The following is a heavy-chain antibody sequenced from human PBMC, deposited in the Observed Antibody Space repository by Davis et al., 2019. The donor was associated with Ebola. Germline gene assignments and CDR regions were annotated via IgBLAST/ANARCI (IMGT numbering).Heavy chain of an antibody. Sequence: GESLKISCAASGFTFSSYGMHWARQAPGKGLEWVAVISYDGSNKYYADSVKGRFTISRDNSKNTLYLQMNSLRAEDTAVYYCVSFAGDDQYYFDYWGQGTLVTVSS. D-gene: IGHD2-21*01. CDR1: GFTFSSYG. CDR3: VSFAGDDQYYFDY. CDR2: ISYDGSNK. V-gene: IGHV3-30*03. J-gene: IGHJ4*02.